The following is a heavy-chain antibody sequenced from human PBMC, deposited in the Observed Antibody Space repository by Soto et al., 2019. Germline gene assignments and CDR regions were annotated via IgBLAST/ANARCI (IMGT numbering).Heavy chain of an antibody. V-gene: IGHV1-18*01. J-gene: IGHJ6*02. CDR2: ISGYNGNT. CDR3: AREGPAPYYYYGMDV. Sequence: QVQLVQSGGEVKKPGASVKVSCKTSGYSFTTYGISWVRQAPGQGLEWMGWISGYNGNTHYAQKFQGRVSMTTDTSTSTAYMELRSLRSDDTAVYYCAREGPAPYYYYGMDVRGQGTTVTVSS. CDR1: GYSFTTYG.